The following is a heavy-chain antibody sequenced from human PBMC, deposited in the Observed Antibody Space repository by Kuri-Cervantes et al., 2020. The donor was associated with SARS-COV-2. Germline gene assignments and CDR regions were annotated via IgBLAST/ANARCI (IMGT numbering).Heavy chain of an antibody. V-gene: IGHV3-30-3*01. D-gene: IGHD3-10*01. J-gene: IGHJ4*02. CDR3: ASSLLWFGELGY. Sequence: GESLKISCAASGFTFSSYAMHWVRQAPGKGLEWVAVISYDGSNKYYADSVKGRFTISRDNSKNTLYLQMNSLRAEDTAVYYCASSLLWFGELGYWDQGTLVTVSS. CDR1: GFTFSSYA. CDR2: ISYDGSNK.